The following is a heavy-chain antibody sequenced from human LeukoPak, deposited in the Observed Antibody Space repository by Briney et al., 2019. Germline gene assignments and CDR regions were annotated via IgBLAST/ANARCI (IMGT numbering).Heavy chain of an antibody. J-gene: IGHJ6*03. CDR3: ARHLVGADSYMDV. V-gene: IGHV4-39*01. CDR1: GGSISSSNYY. Sequence: SETLSLTCTVSGGSISSSNYYWGWIRQPPGKGLEWTGSIYCSGSTYYNPSLESRVTISVDTSKNQLSLKLRSVTAADSAVYSCARHLVGADSYMDVWGKGTTVTVSS. CDR2: IYCSGST. D-gene: IGHD1-26*01.